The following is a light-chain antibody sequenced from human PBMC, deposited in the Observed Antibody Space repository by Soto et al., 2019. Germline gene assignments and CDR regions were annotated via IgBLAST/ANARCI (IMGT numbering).Light chain of an antibody. CDR2: LNSDGRH. J-gene: IGLJ2*01. CDR1: SGHSTYA. Sequence: QPVLTQSPSASASLGASVKLTCTLSSGHSTYASAWHQQQPEKGPRYLMKLNSDGRHSKGDGIPDRFSGTSSGAERYLTISSLQSEDEAAYYCQTWGTGGDLVFGGGTKVTVL. V-gene: IGLV4-69*01. CDR3: QTWGTGGDLV.